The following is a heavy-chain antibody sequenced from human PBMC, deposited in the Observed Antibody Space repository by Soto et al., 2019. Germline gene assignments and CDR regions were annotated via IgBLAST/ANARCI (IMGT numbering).Heavy chain of an antibody. CDR2: IYYSGST. CDR3: ARQSWGAYGDYVPLYDY. Sequence: QLQLQESGPGLVKPSETLSLTCTVSGGSISSSSYYWGWIRQPPGKGLEWIGSIYYSGSTYYNPSLKSRVTISVDTSKNQFSLKLSSVTAADTAVYYCARQSWGAYGDYVPLYDYWGQGTLVTVSS. CDR1: GGSISSSSYY. J-gene: IGHJ4*02. D-gene: IGHD4-17*01. V-gene: IGHV4-39*01.